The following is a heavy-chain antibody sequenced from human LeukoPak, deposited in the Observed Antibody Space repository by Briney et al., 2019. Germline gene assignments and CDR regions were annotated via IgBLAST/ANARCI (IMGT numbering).Heavy chain of an antibody. CDR1: GFSFSDAW. V-gene: IGHV3-15*01. CDR3: TTDRFN. CDR2: VKSKTAGGIT. Sequence: GGSLRLSCVASGFSFSDAWMTWVRQAPGKGLERVGRVKSKTAGGITDYAAPVKGRFVISRDDSENTLYLQMNSLKTEDTAVYYCTTDRFNWGQGTLVTVPS. J-gene: IGHJ4*02.